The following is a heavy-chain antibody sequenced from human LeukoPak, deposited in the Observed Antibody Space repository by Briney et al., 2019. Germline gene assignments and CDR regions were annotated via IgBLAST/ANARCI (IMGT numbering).Heavy chain of an antibody. V-gene: IGHV4-59*01. CDR1: GASISSYY. D-gene: IGHD3-3*01. J-gene: IGHJ5*02. CDR2: IYYSGSI. CDR3: ARVGILRFPSNWFDP. Sequence: SETLSLTCTVSGASISSYYWSWIRQPPGKRLEWIGYIYYSGSIRYNPSLKSRVTISVDTSKNQFSLKLSSVTAADTAVYYCARVGILRFPSNWFDPWGQGTLVTVSS.